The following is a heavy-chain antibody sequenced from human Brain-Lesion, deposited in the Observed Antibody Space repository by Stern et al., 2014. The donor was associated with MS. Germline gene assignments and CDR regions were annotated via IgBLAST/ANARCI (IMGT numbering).Heavy chain of an antibody. Sequence: QVQLVQSGPGLVKPSQTLSLSCTVSGGSISSGGYYWSWIRQPAGKGLEWIGRIFNSGSTSYNPSLKSRVTISIDTPKNHFSLRLNPMTAADTAVYYCARGRVVPGFQYYATDVWGQGTTVIVSS. CDR1: GGSISSGGYY. D-gene: IGHD2-2*01. V-gene: IGHV4-61*02. J-gene: IGHJ6*02. CDR3: ARGRVVPGFQYYATDV. CDR2: IFNSGST.